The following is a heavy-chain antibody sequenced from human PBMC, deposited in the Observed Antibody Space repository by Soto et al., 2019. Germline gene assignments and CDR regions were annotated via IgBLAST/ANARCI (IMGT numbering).Heavy chain of an antibody. CDR1: GFTFDDYA. J-gene: IGHJ4*02. CDR2: ISWNSGSI. CDR3: AKDLAAADPPGGFDY. V-gene: IGHV3-9*01. Sequence: EVPLVESGGGLVQPGRSLRLSCAASGFTFDDYAMHWVRQAPGKGLEWVSGISWNSGSIGYADSVKGRFTISRDNATXSLYLQMNSLRAEDTALYYCAKDLAAADPPGGFDYWGQGTLVTVSS. D-gene: IGHD6-13*01.